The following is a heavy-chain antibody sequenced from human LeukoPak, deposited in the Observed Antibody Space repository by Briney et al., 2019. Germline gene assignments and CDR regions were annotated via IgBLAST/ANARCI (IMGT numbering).Heavy chain of an antibody. J-gene: IGHJ4*02. V-gene: IGHV4-59*08. Sequence: PSETLSLTCTVSGGSISSYYWSWIRQPPGKGLEWIGYIYYSGSTYYNPSLKSRVTISVDTSKNQFSLKLSSVTAADTAVYYCARALGYSSSMDYWGQGTLVTVSS. CDR3: ARALGYSSSMDY. CDR1: GGSISSYY. CDR2: IYYSGST. D-gene: IGHD6-6*01.